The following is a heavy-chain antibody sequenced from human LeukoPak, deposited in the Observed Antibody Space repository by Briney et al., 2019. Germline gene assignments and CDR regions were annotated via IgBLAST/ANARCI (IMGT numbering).Heavy chain of an antibody. V-gene: IGHV3-9*01. D-gene: IGHD2-15*01. Sequence: SGGSLRLSCAASGFTFDDYAMHWVRQAPGKGLEWVSGISWNSGSIGYADSVKGRFTISRDNAKNSLSLQMNSLRAEDTAVYYCARDNGYCSGGSCYHYYMDVWGKGTAVTISS. J-gene: IGHJ6*03. CDR2: ISWNSGSI. CDR3: ARDNGYCSGGSCYHYYMDV. CDR1: GFTFDDYA.